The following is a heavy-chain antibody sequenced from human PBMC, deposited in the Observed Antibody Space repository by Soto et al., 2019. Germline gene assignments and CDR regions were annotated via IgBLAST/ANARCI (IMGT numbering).Heavy chain of an antibody. Sequence: SETLSLTCAVYGGSFSGYYWSWIRQPPGKGLEWIGYIYYSGSTYYNPSLKSRVTISVDTSKNQFSLKLSSVTAADTAVYYCATAIQRNYYGSGSNYFDYWGQGTLVTVSS. CDR3: ATAIQRNYYGSGSNYFDY. CDR2: IYYSGST. D-gene: IGHD3-10*01. CDR1: GGSFSGYY. V-gene: IGHV4-34*09. J-gene: IGHJ4*02.